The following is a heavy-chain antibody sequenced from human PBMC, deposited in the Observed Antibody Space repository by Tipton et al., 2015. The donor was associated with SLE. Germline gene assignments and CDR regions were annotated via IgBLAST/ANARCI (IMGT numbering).Heavy chain of an antibody. J-gene: IGHJ4*02. CDR2: ISSDGSST. Sequence: SLRLSCAASGFTFSDHWMHWVRQLPGKGLVWVSRISSDGSSTNHADSVKGRFTISRDKANNRVYLQMDSLRVEDTAMYYCVRGAPFDYWGQGPQVTVSS. V-gene: IGHV3-74*01. CDR1: GFTFSDHW. CDR3: VRGAPFDY.